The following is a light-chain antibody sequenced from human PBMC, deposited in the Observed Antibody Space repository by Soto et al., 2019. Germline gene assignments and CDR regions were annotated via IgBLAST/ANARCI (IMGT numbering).Light chain of an antibody. Sequence: DIQMTQSPSSVSASVGDRVTITCRASQGVGTWLAWFQQKPGEAPRLLIYTASTLQSGVPSRFSGSGSGTDFTLTITSLQPEDFATYYCQQGDSFPRTFGGGTKVEIK. J-gene: IGKJ4*01. CDR1: QGVGTW. CDR2: TAS. CDR3: QQGDSFPRT. V-gene: IGKV1-12*01.